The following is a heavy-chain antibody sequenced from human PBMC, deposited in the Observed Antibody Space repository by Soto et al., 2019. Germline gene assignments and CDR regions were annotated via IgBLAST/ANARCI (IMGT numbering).Heavy chain of an antibody. J-gene: IGHJ4*02. Sequence: SGTTLVNTTQTLTLTCTFSRFSLSTSGMCVSWIRQPPGKALEWLALIDWDDDKYYSTCLKTRLTISKDTSKNQVVLTMTNMDPVDTATYYCARMRGIAAAPDYWGQGTLVKVSS. CDR2: IDWDDDK. CDR1: RFSLSTSGMC. D-gene: IGHD6-13*01. CDR3: ARMRGIAAAPDY. V-gene: IGHV2-70*01.